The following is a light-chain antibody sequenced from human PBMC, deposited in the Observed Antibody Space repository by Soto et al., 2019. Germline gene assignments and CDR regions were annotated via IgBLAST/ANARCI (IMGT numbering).Light chain of an antibody. CDR3: QKYDSAPLFT. CDR2: AAS. J-gene: IGKJ3*01. CDR1: QGISNY. Sequence: DIQMTQSPSSLSASVGDRVTITCRASQGISNYVAWYQQRPGKAPKLLIYAASTLQSGVLSRFRGSESGTDFTLTISALQPEDVATYCCQKYDSAPLFTFGPGTKVEIK. V-gene: IGKV1-27*01.